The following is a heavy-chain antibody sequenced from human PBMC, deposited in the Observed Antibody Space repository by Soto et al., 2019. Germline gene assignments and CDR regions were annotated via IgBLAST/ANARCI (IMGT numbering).Heavy chain of an antibody. V-gene: IGHV1-46*01. Sequence: GASVKVSCKASGYTITRHWMHWVRQAPGQGLEWMAVINPSGDSTIYAQKFQGRVTVTRDTSTSTVYMELSSLRSEDTAVYYCARDNSYGNSGAKGWYFDLWGRGTLVTVSS. J-gene: IGHJ2*01. CDR3: ARDNSYGNSGAKGWYFDL. CDR1: GYTITRHW. CDR2: INPSGDST. D-gene: IGHD6-19*01.